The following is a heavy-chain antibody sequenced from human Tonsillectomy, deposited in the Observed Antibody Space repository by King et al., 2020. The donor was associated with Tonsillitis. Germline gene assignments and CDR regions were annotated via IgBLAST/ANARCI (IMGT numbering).Heavy chain of an antibody. CDR1: GGTFSSYA. Sequence: QLVQSGAEVKKPGSSVKVSCKASGGTFSSYAISWVRQAPGQGLEWMGRIIPILGIANYAQKFQGRVTITADKSTSTAYMELSSLRSEDTAVYYCAREIAIVVVNKDKYYFDYWGQGTLVTVSS. CDR3: AREIAIVVVNKDKYYFDY. V-gene: IGHV1-69*04. D-gene: IGHD3-22*01. J-gene: IGHJ4*02. CDR2: IIPILGIA.